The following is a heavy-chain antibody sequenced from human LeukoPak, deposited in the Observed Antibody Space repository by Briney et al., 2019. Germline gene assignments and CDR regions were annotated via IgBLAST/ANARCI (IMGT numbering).Heavy chain of an antibody. J-gene: IGHJ4*02. CDR1: GFTFSSSA. V-gene: IGHV3-30-3*02. CDR2: ISYDGSNK. D-gene: IGHD3-3*01. Sequence: GGSLRLSCAASGFTFSSSAMHWVRQAPGKGLEWVAVISYDGSNKYYADSVKGRFTISRDNSKNTLYLQMNSLRAEDTAVYYCARGRYYDFWSGYLYWGQGTLVTVSS. CDR3: ARGRYYDFWSGYLY.